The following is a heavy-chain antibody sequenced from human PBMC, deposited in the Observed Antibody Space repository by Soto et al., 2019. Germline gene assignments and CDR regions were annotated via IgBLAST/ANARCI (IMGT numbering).Heavy chain of an antibody. CDR3: FNVAFGY. V-gene: IGHV3-7*01. CDR2: INQDGSEK. J-gene: IGHJ4*02. Sequence: EVQLVESGGGLVQPGGSLRLSCTASGFSFSSNWMSWVRQAPGKGPEWVANINQDGSEKYCADSVKGRFTISRDNAKNSLYQQMDSLRVEDTALYYCFNVAFGYWGRGTLVTVSS. CDR1: GFSFSSNW.